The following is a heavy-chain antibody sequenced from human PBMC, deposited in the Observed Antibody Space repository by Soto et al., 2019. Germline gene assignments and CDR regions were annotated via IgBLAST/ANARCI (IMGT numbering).Heavy chain of an antibody. CDR2: ISGSGGST. Sequence: PGGSLRLSCAASGFTFSSYAMSWVRQAPGKGLEWVSAISGSGGSTYYADSVKGRFTISRDNSKNTLYLQMKSLRAEDTAVYYCAKEGDYDSSGYYLDWGQGTLVTVSS. V-gene: IGHV3-23*01. CDR3: AKEGDYDSSGYYLD. J-gene: IGHJ4*02. CDR1: GFTFSSYA. D-gene: IGHD3-22*01.